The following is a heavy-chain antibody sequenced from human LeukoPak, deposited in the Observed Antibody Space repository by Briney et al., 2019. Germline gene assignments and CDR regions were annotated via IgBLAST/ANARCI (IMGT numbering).Heavy chain of an antibody. CDR1: GFTFDDYG. CDR2: LNWNGAST. Sequence: GGSLRLSCAASGFTFDDYGLSWVRQVPGKGLEWVSGLNWNGASTGYADSVKGRFTISRDNSKNTLYLQVNSLRAEDTAIYYCAKRAGDSGGYLDYWGQGTLVTVSS. CDR3: AKRAGDSGGYLDY. J-gene: IGHJ4*02. D-gene: IGHD3-22*01. V-gene: IGHV3-20*04.